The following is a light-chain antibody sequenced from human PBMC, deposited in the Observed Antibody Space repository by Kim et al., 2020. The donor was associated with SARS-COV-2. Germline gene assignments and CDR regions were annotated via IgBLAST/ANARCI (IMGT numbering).Light chain of an antibody. Sequence: EIVLTQSPGTLSLSPGERATLSCRASQSVRSSYLAWYQQKPGHAPRLLIYGASSRATGIPDRFSGSGSGTDFTLTISRLEPEDFAVYYCQQYGSSPPFTFGQGTKLEI. J-gene: IGKJ2*01. CDR3: QQYGSSPPFT. V-gene: IGKV3-20*01. CDR2: GAS. CDR1: QSVRSSY.